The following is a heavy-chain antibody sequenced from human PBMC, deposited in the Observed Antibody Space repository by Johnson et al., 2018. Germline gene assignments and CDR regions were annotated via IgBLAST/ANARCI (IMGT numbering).Heavy chain of an antibody. CDR2: ISSDGSQK. D-gene: IGHD1-14*01. J-gene: IGHJ3*02. Sequence: QVQLVQCGGGVVQAGRSLRLPCAASPFTFSGYTMHWVRQGPGKGLAWVAVISSDGSQKYYADSVKGRFTISRDNFKNTLYLQMNSLRPEERTKKYCTREARGTTGAFDIWGQGTMVTVSS. CDR1: PFTFSGYT. CDR3: TREARGTTGAFDI. V-gene: IGHV3-30-3*01.